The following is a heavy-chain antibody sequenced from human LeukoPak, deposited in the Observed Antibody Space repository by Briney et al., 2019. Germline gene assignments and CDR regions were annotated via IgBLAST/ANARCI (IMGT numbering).Heavy chain of an antibody. CDR3: ARGITMIVVVREYYFDY. V-gene: IGHV3-66*01. CDR1: GFTVSSNY. Sequence: PGGSLRLSCAASGFTVSSNYMSWVRQAPGKGLEWVSVIYSGGSTYYADSVKGRFTISRDNSKNTLYLQMNSLRAEDTAVYYCARGITMIVVVREYYFDYWGQGTLVTVSS. CDR2: IYSGGST. D-gene: IGHD3-22*01. J-gene: IGHJ4*02.